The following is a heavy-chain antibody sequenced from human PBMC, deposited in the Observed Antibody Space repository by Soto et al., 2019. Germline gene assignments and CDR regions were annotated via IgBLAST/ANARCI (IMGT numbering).Heavy chain of an antibody. J-gene: IGHJ6*03. CDR2: MNPNSGNT. V-gene: IGHV1-8*01. D-gene: IGHD3-3*01. Sequence: QVQLVQSGAEVKKPGASVKVSCKASGYTFTSYDINWVRQATGQGLEWMGWMNPNSGNTGYAQKFQGRVTMTRNTSISTAYMELSSMRSEDTAVYYCARVAIFGVDSLGYYYYYMDVWGKGTTVTVSS. CDR3: ARVAIFGVDSLGYYYYYMDV. CDR1: GYTFTSYD.